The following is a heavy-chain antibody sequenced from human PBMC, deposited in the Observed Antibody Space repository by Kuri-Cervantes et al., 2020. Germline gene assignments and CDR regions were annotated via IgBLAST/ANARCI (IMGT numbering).Heavy chain of an antibody. J-gene: IGHJ3*02. CDR3: AKEEARGTVTNAKSAFDI. V-gene: IGHV3-21*06. CDR1: GFNFSTHS. D-gene: IGHD4-17*01. CDR2: ISGASGFI. Sequence: GGSLRLSCAASGFNFSTHSMNWVRQVPGKGLEWVSSISGASGFIYYTDSVKGRFTISRDNVKNSLYLQMNSLRAEDTAVYYCAKEEARGTVTNAKSAFDIWGQGTMVTVSS.